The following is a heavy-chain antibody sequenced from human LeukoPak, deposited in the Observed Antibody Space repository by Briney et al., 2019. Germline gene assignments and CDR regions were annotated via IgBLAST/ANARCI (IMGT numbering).Heavy chain of an antibody. CDR1: GFTFSSYG. Sequence: GRSLRLSCAASGFTFSSYGMHWVRQAPGKGLEWVAVISYDGSNKYYADSVKGRFTISRDNSKNTLYLQMNSLRAEDTAVYYCAKPTTIWFPPFDYWGQGTLVTVSS. D-gene: IGHD3-10*01. CDR2: ISYDGSNK. V-gene: IGHV3-30*18. J-gene: IGHJ4*02. CDR3: AKPTTIWFPPFDY.